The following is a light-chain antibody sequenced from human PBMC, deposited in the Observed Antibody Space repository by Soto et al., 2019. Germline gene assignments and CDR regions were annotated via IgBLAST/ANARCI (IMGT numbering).Light chain of an antibody. CDR2: DAS. Sequence: EIVLTQSRTTLSLSPGERATLSCRASQSVSSYLAWYQQKPGQAPRLLIYDASNRATGIPARFSGSGSGTDFTLTISSLEPEDFAVYYCQQRSNWPPLFTFGPGTKVDI. CDR1: QSVSSY. CDR3: QQRSNWPPLFT. V-gene: IGKV3-11*01. J-gene: IGKJ3*01.